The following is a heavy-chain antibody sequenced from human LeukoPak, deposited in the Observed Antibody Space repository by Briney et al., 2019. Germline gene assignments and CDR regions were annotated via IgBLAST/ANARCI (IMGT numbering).Heavy chain of an antibody. CDR1: GGTFSSYA. D-gene: IGHD3-16*02. J-gene: IGHJ6*03. V-gene: IGHV1-69*05. CDR2: IIPIFGTA. CDR3: ARGLGDYVWGSYRYYYYYYMDV. Sequence: SVKVSCKASGGTFSSYAISWVRQAPGQGLEWMGRIIPIFGTANCAQKFQGRVTITTDESTSTAYMELSSLRSEDTAVYYCARGLGDYVWGSYRYYYYYYMDVWGKGTTVTVSS.